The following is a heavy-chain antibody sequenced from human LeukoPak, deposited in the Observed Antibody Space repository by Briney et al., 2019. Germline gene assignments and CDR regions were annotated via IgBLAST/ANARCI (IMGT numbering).Heavy chain of an antibody. D-gene: IGHD3-3*01. V-gene: IGHV1-69*04. Sequence: SVKVSCKASGGTFSSYAISWVRQAPGQGLEWMGRIIPILGIANYAQKFQGRVTITADKSTSTAYMELSSLRSEDTAVYYCARDMKAGITAESWFDPWGQGTLVTVSS. J-gene: IGHJ5*02. CDR3: ARDMKAGITAESWFDP. CDR2: IIPILGIA. CDR1: GGTFSSYA.